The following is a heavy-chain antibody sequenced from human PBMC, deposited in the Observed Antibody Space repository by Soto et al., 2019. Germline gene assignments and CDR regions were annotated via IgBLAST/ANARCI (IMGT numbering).Heavy chain of an antibody. CDR2: MYSGGTAT. Sequence: GGSLRLSCPASGFTVSNNYMTWVRQAPGKGLEWVSVMYSGGTATSYADSVKGRFTVSRDNSKNTVSLQLDSLRAEDTAVYYCARGVPVGAIGRFYFDSWGQGTLVTVSS. CDR1: GFTVSNNY. V-gene: IGHV3-53*01. J-gene: IGHJ4*02. D-gene: IGHD1-26*01. CDR3: ARGVPVGAIGRFYFDS.